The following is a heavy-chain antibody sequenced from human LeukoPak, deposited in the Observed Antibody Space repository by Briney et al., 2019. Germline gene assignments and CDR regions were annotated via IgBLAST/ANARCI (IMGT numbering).Heavy chain of an antibody. CDR3: ARDAAGDSSNDYRGFFDF. Sequence: GGSLRLSCAASGFTFSSYGMHWVRQAPGKGLEWVAVISYDGSNKYYADSVKGRFTISRDNSKNSLYLQMDSLRAEDTAVYYCARDAAGDSSNDYRGFFDFWGQGSLVTVSS. J-gene: IGHJ4*02. V-gene: IGHV3-30*03. CDR2: ISYDGSNK. D-gene: IGHD5-12*01. CDR1: GFTFSSYG.